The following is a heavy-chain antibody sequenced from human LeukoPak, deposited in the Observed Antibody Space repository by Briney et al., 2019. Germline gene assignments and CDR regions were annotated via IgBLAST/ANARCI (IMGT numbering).Heavy chain of an antibody. D-gene: IGHD5-24*01. Sequence: GGSLRLSCAASGFTFSSYSMNWVRQAPGKGLEWVSNISGSGSGGSTYYADSVKGRFTISRDNSKNTLYLQMNSLRAEDTAVYYCAKSGYNRFDYWGQGTLVTVSS. CDR1: GFTFSSYS. CDR2: ISGSGSGGST. J-gene: IGHJ4*02. CDR3: AKSGYNRFDY. V-gene: IGHV3-23*01.